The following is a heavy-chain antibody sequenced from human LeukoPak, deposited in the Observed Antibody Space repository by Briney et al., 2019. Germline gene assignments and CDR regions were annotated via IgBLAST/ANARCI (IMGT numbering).Heavy chain of an antibody. J-gene: IGHJ4*02. Sequence: GASVTVSCKSSGYTFTNFGINWVRQAPGQGLEWMGWISGHNGKTNYAQKFQGRVTMTTHTSTSAVYMELRSLRSDDTATYYCARSYVGVGGPRYFDYWGQGTLVTVSS. CDR2: ISGHNGKT. CDR3: ARSYVGVGGPRYFDY. CDR1: GYTFTNFG. D-gene: IGHD6-19*01. V-gene: IGHV1-18*01.